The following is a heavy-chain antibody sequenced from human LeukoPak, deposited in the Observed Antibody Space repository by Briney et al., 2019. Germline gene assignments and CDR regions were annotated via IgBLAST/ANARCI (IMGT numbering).Heavy chain of an antibody. V-gene: IGHV3-33*01. CDR1: GFTFSSYG. CDR2: IWYDGSNK. J-gene: IGHJ4*02. Sequence: GGSLRLSCAASGFTFSSYGMHWVRQAPGKGLEWVAVIWYDGSNKYYADSVKGRFTISRDNSKNTPYLQMNSLRAEDTAVYYCARDHYGDYDMVYWGQGTLVTVSS. D-gene: IGHD4-17*01. CDR3: ARDHYGDYDMVY.